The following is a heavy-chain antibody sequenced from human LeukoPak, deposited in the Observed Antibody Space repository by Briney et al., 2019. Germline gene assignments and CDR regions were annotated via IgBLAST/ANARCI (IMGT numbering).Heavy chain of an antibody. D-gene: IGHD3-22*01. Sequence: SETLSLTCTVSGGSISSSSYYWGWIRQPPGKGLEWIGSIYYSGSTYYNPSLKSRVTISVVTSKNQFSLKLSSVTAADTAVYSCAIIRYYYDSYQRGGFDYWGQGTLVTVSS. CDR3: AIIRYYYDSYQRGGFDY. CDR2: IYYSGST. V-gene: IGHV4-39*01. CDR1: GGSISSSSYY. J-gene: IGHJ4*02.